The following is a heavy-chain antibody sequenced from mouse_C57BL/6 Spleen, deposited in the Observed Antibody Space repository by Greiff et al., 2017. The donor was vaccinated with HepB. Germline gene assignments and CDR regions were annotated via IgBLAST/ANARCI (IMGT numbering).Heavy chain of an antibody. Sequence: QVQLQQPGAELVKPGASVKMSCKASGYTFTSYWITWVKQRPGQGLEWIGDIYPGSGSTNYNEKFKSKATLTVDTSSSTAYMQLSSLTSEDSAVYYCARFYYYGSDYYAMDYWGQGTSVTVSS. CDR2: IYPGSGST. D-gene: IGHD1-1*01. CDR1: GYTFTSYW. J-gene: IGHJ4*01. CDR3: ARFYYYGSDYYAMDY. V-gene: IGHV1-55*01.